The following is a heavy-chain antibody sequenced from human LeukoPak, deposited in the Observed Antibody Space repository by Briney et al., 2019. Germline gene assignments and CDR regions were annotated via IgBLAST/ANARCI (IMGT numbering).Heavy chain of an antibody. CDR1: GGTFSSYA. CDR2: IIPILGIA. CDR3: ARDADRIAAAGTVWFDP. Sequence: SVKVSCKASGGTFSSYAISWVRQAPGQGLEWMGRIIPILGIANYAQKFQGRVTITADKSTSTAYMELSSLRSEDTAVYYCARDADRIAAAGTVWFDPWGQGTLVTVSS. J-gene: IGHJ5*02. V-gene: IGHV1-69*04. D-gene: IGHD6-13*01.